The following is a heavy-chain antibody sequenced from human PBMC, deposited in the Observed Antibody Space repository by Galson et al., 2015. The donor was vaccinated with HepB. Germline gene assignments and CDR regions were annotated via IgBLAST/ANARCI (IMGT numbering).Heavy chain of an antibody. D-gene: IGHD6-19*01. V-gene: IGHV7-4-1*02. Sequence: SVKVSCKASGYTFTSYAMNWVRQAPGQGLEWMGWINTNTGNPTYAQGFTGRFVFSLDTSVSTAYLQISSLKAEDTAVYYCARPRIAVAGTRKPDFDYWGQGTLVTVSS. CDR2: INTNTGNP. CDR1: GYTFTSYA. J-gene: IGHJ4*02. CDR3: ARPRIAVAGTRKPDFDY.